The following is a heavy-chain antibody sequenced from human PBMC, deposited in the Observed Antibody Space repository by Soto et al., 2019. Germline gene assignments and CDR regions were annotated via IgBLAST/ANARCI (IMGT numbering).Heavy chain of an antibody. CDR2: FSSNSDYI. CDR3: ARDRMPSAWDWGFDP. J-gene: IGHJ5*02. CDR1: GFNFTDYN. D-gene: IGHD3-9*01. V-gene: IGHV3-21*01. Sequence: GGSLRLSCAASGFNFTDYNVNWVRQVPGKGLEWVSSFSSNSDYIYYANSVRGRFTVSRDNAKSTVFLQMNNLRAEDTAVYYCARDRMPSAWDWGFDPWGQGTLVTVSS.